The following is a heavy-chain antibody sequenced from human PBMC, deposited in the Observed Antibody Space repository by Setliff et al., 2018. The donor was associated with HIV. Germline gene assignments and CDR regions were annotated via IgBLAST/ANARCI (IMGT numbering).Heavy chain of an antibody. CDR3: ARLPYYDILTGRGSYYYMDV. J-gene: IGHJ6*03. CDR1: GYSFTNYW. Sequence: GESLKISCKASGYSFTNYWVGWVRQMPGNGLEWVGLIWPDDSDTIYSPSFQGQVTISADKSISTAYLQWSSLKASDTAMYYCARLPYYDILTGRGSYYYMDVWGKGTTVTVSS. V-gene: IGHV5-51*01. D-gene: IGHD3-9*01. CDR2: IWPDDSDT.